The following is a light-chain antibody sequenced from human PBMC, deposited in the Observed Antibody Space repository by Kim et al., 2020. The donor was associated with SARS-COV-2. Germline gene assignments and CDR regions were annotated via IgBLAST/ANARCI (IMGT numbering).Light chain of an antibody. V-gene: IGKV3-15*01. CDR1: QSVSSN. J-gene: IGKJ5*01. Sequence: EIVMTQSPATLSVSPGERATLSCRASQSVSSNLAWYQQKPGQAPRLLINGASIRATGIPARFSGSGSGTEFTFTISSLQSEDFAVYYCQQYNNWPFTFGQGTRLEIK. CDR3: QQYNNWPFT. CDR2: GAS.